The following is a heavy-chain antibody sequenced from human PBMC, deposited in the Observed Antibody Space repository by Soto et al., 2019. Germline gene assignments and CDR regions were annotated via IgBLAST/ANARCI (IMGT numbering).Heavy chain of an antibody. J-gene: IGHJ6*02. CDR3: ARGAEHQLLDRDYFYGMDV. CDR2: ISYEGSTK. CDR1: GFSFSSHG. V-gene: IGHV3-30-3*01. Sequence: QVQLVESGGGVVQPGTSLRLSCAASGFSFSSHGMHWVRQAPGKGLEWVAVISYEGSTKFYADSVKGRFTISRDKSKNTLFLQMNSLRGEDTAVYYCARGAEHQLLDRDYFYGMDVWGQGTTVTVSS. D-gene: IGHD2-2*01.